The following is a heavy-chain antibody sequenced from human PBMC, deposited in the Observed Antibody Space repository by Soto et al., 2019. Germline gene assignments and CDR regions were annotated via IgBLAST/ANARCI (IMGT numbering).Heavy chain of an antibody. D-gene: IGHD4-17*01. CDR3: ARSGEDVPYYYYGMDV. CDR1: GGSISSYY. V-gene: IGHV4-59*08. Sequence: SETLSLTCTVSGGSISSYYWSWIRQPPGKGLEWIGYIYYSGSTNYNPSPKSRVTISVDTSKNQFSLKLSSVTAADTAVYYCARSGEDVPYYYYGMDVWGQGTTVTVSS. CDR2: IYYSGST. J-gene: IGHJ6*02.